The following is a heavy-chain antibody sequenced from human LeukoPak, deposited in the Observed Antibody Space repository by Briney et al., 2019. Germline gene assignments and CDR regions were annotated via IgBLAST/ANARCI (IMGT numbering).Heavy chain of an antibody. D-gene: IGHD3-22*01. CDR2: ISSSSSTI. CDR3: ARVDYDSSA. V-gene: IGHV3-48*01. CDR1: GLTFSSYS. Sequence: TGGSLRLSCAASGLTFSSYSMNWIRQAPGKGLEWGSYISSSSSTIYYADSVKGRFTISRDNAKDSLYLQMNSLRAEDTAVYYCARVDYDSSAWGQGTLVTVSS. J-gene: IGHJ5*02.